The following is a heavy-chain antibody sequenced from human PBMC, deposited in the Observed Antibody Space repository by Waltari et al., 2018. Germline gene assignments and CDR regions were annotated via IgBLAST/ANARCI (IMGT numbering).Heavy chain of an antibody. D-gene: IGHD2-15*01. CDR2: INAANDNT. CDR1: GFSFTNFA. CDR3: ARDGYCSGGSCYSGWSDP. Sequence: QVQLVQSGAEVKKPGASVKVSCTPSGFSFTNFAVHCVRQAPGQRLEWMGWINAANDNTRYSQKFQDRVTITRDTSASTAYMELSSLRSEDTAVYYCARDGYCSGGSCYSGWSDPWGQGTLVIVSS. J-gene: IGHJ5*02. V-gene: IGHV1-3*01.